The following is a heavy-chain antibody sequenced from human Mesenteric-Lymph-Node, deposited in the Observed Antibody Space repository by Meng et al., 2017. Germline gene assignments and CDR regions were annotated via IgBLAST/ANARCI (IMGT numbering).Heavy chain of an antibody. V-gene: IGHV1-8*01. Sequence: ASVKVSCKASGYTFTSYDINWVRQATGQGLEWMGWMNPNSGNTGYAQKFQGRITMTRNTSISTAYMELSSLRSEDTAVYYCARRHDFWSGYFYYYYGMDVWGQGTMVTVSS. CDR3: ARRHDFWSGYFYYYYGMDV. CDR2: MNPNSGNT. CDR1: GYTFTSYD. J-gene: IGHJ6*02. D-gene: IGHD3-3*01.